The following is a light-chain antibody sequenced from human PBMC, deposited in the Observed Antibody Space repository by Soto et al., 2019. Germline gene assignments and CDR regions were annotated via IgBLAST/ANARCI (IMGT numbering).Light chain of an antibody. CDR1: QSVSSSY. Sequence: EIVLTQSPGPLSFSPGEKATPSCRASQSVSSSYLAWYQQKPGQAPRLLIYGASSRATGIPDRFSGSGSGTDFTLTISRLEPEDFAVYYCQQYGSSPPITFGQGTRLEI. V-gene: IGKV3-20*01. CDR3: QQYGSSPPIT. CDR2: GAS. J-gene: IGKJ5*01.